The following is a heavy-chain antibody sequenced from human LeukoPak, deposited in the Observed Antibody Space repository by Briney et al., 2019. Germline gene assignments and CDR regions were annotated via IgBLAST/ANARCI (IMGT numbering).Heavy chain of an antibody. Sequence: SETLSLTCTVSGGSISPYYWTWIRQPPGRGLEWIGHIYYSGSTNCNPSLKSRVTISVDTSENQFSLKLSSVTAADTAVYYCARDGSSYFDYWGQGTPVTVSS. CDR3: ARDGSSYFDY. CDR1: GGSISPYY. CDR2: IYYSGST. J-gene: IGHJ4*02. V-gene: IGHV4-59*01.